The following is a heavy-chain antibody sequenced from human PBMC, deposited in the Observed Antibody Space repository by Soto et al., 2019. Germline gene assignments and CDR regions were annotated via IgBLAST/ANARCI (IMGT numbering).Heavy chain of an antibody. CDR3: ARVKAQILSSGWYGGDDI. V-gene: IGHV3-23*01. D-gene: IGHD6-19*01. CDR2: IRGSGGNT. Sequence: EVQLLESGGGLVQPGGSLRLSCAASGFTFSTYAMSWVRQAPGKGLEWVATIRGSGGNTHYADSVKGRFTTSRDNSENTVYLQMNSLRAEDTAVYYGARVKAQILSSGWYGGDDIWGHGTMVSVSS. CDR1: GFTFSTYA. J-gene: IGHJ3*02.